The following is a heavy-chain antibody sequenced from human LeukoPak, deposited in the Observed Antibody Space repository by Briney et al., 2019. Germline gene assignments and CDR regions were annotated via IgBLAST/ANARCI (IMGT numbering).Heavy chain of an antibody. D-gene: IGHD3-16*02. CDR1: GYTFTSYA. Sequence: GASVKVSCKASGYTFTSYAMHWVRQAPGQRLEWMGWINAGNGNTKYSQKFQGRVTITADESTSTAYMELSSLRSEDTAVYYCARPGSLRDAFDIWGQGTMVTVSS. V-gene: IGHV1-3*01. CDR3: ARPGSLRDAFDI. CDR2: INAGNGNT. J-gene: IGHJ3*02.